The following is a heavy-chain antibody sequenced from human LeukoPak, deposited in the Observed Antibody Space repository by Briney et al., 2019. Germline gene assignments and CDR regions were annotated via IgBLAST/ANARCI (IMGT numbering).Heavy chain of an antibody. CDR2: INHSGST. J-gene: IGHJ4*02. CDR1: GGSFSGYY. CDR3: ARGRILHY. V-gene: IGHV4-34*01. D-gene: IGHD3-3*01. Sequence: SETLSLTCAVYGGSFSGYYWSWIRQPPGKGLEWIGEINHSGSTNYNPSFKSRVTISVDTSRNQFSLKLSSVTAADTAVYYCARGRILHYWGQGTLVTVSS.